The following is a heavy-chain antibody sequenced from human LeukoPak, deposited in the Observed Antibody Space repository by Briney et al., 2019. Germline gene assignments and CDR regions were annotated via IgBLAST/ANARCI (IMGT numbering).Heavy chain of an antibody. J-gene: IGHJ3*02. CDR1: GFTFSSYS. CDR3: AREDCSGGSCYSSEAFDI. CDR2: ISSSSSYI. V-gene: IGHV3-21*01. D-gene: IGHD2-15*01. Sequence: PGGSLRLSCAASGFTFSSYSMNWVRQAPGKGLEWESSISSSSSYIYYADSVKGRLTISRDNAKNSLYLQMNSLRAEDTAVYYCAREDCSGGSCYSSEAFDIWGQGTMVTVSS.